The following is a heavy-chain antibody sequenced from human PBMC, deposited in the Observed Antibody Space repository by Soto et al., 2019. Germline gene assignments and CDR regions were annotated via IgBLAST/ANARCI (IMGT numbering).Heavy chain of an antibody. CDR3: AHRVTLMSSWNYGAIDF. Sequence: QITLKESGPTLVRPTQTLTLTCSLSGFSITTSGVAVGWVRQPPGKALEWLAFTYWDDDTRYNPSLRPRLITAKDTSRNQVVPTMTNMDPDETATYYGAHRVTLMSSWNYGAIDFWGQGALVTVPS. J-gene: IGHJ3*01. CDR1: GFSITTSGVA. V-gene: IGHV2-5*02. CDR2: TYWDDDT. D-gene: IGHD1-7*01.